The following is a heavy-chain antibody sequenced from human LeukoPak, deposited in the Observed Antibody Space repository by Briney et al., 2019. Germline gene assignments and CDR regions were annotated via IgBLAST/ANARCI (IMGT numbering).Heavy chain of an antibody. J-gene: IGHJ4*02. Sequence: ASVKVSCKASGYTFTSYDINWVRQATGQGLEWMGWMNPNSGNTGYAQKFQGRVTMTRNTSISTAYMELSSLRSEDTAVYHCARGTTYYDFWSGYYTGWHYFDYWGQGTLVTVSS. CDR3: ARGTTYYDFWSGYYTGWHYFDY. D-gene: IGHD3-3*01. CDR2: MNPNSGNT. CDR1: GYTFTSYD. V-gene: IGHV1-8*01.